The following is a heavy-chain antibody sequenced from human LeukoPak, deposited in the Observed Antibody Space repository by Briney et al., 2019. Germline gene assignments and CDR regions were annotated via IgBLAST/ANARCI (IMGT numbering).Heavy chain of an antibody. CDR2: IIPIFGTA. J-gene: IGHJ6*03. CDR1: GGTFSSYA. Sequence: SVKVSCKASGGTFSSYAISWVRQAPGQGLEWMGGIIPIFGTANYAQKFQGRVTITTDESTSTAYMELSSLGSEDTAVYYCARDKGGTTVTTNYYYYMDVWGKGTTVTVSS. CDR3: ARDKGGTTVTTNYYYYMDV. D-gene: IGHD4-11*01. V-gene: IGHV1-69*05.